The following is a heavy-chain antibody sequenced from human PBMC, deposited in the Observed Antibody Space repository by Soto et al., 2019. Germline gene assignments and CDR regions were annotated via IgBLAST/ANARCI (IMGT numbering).Heavy chain of an antibody. CDR2: INHSGST. D-gene: IGHD2-2*01. Sequence: QVQLQQWGAGLLKPSETLSLTCAVYGGSFSGYYWSWIRQPPGKGLEWIGEINHSGSTNYNPSLKRRVTISVDTSKNQFSLKLSSVTAADTAVYYCARGLIVVVPAAKIWFDPWGQGTLVTVSS. CDR3: ARGLIVVVPAAKIWFDP. CDR1: GGSFSGYY. J-gene: IGHJ5*02. V-gene: IGHV4-34*01.